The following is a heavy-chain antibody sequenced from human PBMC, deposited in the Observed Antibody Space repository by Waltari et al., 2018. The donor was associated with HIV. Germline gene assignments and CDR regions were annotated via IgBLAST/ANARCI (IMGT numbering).Heavy chain of an antibody. V-gene: IGHV1-2*02. D-gene: IGHD2-2*01. Sequence: QVELVQSGAEVKKPGASVKVSCKASGYTFTDNYIHWVRQAPGHGLEWMGCSNPKSGGKKHAQKFQGRVTMTRDTSMSTVYMEVSRLTSDDTAVYYCARGGASTTPRDYNYYGLDVWGQGTTVTVSS. CDR3: ARGGASTTPRDYNYYGLDV. CDR2: SNPKSGGK. CDR1: GYTFTDNY. J-gene: IGHJ6*02.